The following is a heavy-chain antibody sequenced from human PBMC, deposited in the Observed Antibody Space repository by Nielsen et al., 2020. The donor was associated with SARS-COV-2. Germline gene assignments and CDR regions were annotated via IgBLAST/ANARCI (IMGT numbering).Heavy chain of an antibody. V-gene: IGHV3-11*06. D-gene: IGHD3-10*01. CDR2: ISSSSSYT. J-gene: IGHJ4*02. CDR3: ARGGRGHGFFDS. CDR1: GFTFSDYY. Sequence: GESLKISCAASGFTFSDYYMSWIRQAPGKGLEWVSYISSSSSYTNYADSVKGRFTISRDNAKNSLYLQMNSLRAEDTALYYCARGGRGHGFFDSWGQGTLVTVSS.